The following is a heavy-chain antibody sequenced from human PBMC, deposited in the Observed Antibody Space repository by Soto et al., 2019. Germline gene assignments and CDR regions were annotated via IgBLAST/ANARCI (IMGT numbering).Heavy chain of an antibody. CDR3: TIPRGPMIRP. D-gene: IGHD3-22*01. CDR1: GFTFSNAW. V-gene: IGHV3-15*01. CDR2: IKSKTDGGPI. J-gene: IGHJ5*02. Sequence: PGGSLRLSYTDSGFTFSNAWMTWVRQAPGKGLEWVGRIKSKTDGGPIDYAAPVKGRFTISRDDSKNTMYLQMNRLKTEDTAVYYCTIPRGPMIRPWGQGT.